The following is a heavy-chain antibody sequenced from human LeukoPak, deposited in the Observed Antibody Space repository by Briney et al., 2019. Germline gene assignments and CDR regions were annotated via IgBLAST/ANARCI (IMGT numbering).Heavy chain of an antibody. J-gene: IGHJ4*02. CDR2: IIPIFGTA. CDR1: GGTFSSYA. CDR3: ARGSWVGATTAFDY. Sequence: ASVKVSCKASGGTFSSYAISWVRQAPGQGLEWMGGIIPIFGTANYAQKFQGRVTITADESTSTAYMELSSLRSEDTAVYYCARGSWVGATTAFDYWGQGTLVTVSS. V-gene: IGHV1-69*01. D-gene: IGHD1-26*01.